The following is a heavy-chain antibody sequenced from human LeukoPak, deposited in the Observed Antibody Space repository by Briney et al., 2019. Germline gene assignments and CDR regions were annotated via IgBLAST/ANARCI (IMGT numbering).Heavy chain of an antibody. V-gene: IGHV4-39*01. CDR2: IYYSGST. CDR3: SRQGTLAIDY. Sequence: SETLSLTCTVSGGSISSSSYYWGWIRQPPGKGLEWIGSIYYSGSTYYNPSLKSRVTISVDTSKNQFSLKRSSVTAADTALYYCSRQGTLAIDYWGQGTLVTVSS. D-gene: IGHD1-1*01. J-gene: IGHJ4*02. CDR1: GGSISSSSYY.